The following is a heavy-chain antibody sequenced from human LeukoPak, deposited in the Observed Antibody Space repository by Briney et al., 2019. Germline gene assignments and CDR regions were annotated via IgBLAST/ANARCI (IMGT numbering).Heavy chain of an antibody. CDR3: VRDGRDTSALYNPLRFDY. J-gene: IGHJ4*02. CDR2: INHRGST. CDR1: GGSFSGYY. Sequence: SETLSLTCGVYGGSFSGYYWSWIRQPPGKGLEWIGEINHRGSTNYNPSLKSRVTISVDTSKNQFSLRLSSVTAADTAVYYCVRDGRDTSALYNPLRFDYWGQGTLVTVSS. D-gene: IGHD1-1*01. V-gene: IGHV4-34*01.